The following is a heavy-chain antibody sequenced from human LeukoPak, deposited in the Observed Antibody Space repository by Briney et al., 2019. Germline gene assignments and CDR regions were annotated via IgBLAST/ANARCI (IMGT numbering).Heavy chain of an antibody. D-gene: IGHD3-10*01. Sequence: PGGSLRLSCAASGFILSDHYMDWVRQAPGKGLEWVARIRKKANSYSTEYAASVKGRFTISRDDSSNSVYLQMNSLRTEDTAVYFCARAPSAGSWFDPWGQGTLVTVSS. CDR3: ARAPSAGSWFDP. J-gene: IGHJ5*02. CDR1: GFILSDHY. V-gene: IGHV3-72*01. CDR2: IRKKANSYST.